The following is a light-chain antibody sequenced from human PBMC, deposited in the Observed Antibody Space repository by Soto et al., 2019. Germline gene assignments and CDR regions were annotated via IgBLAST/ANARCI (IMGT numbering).Light chain of an antibody. CDR2: EVS. J-gene: IGLJ1*01. CDR3: ISYTSSSTLYV. V-gene: IGLV2-14*01. CDR1: SSDVGSYNY. Sequence: QSVLTQPASVSGSPGQSITISCTGTSSDVGSYNYVSWYQQHPGKAPKLMIYEVSNRPSGVSNRFSGSKSGNTASLTISGLQAEDEADYYCISYTSSSTLYVFGTGTKVTV.